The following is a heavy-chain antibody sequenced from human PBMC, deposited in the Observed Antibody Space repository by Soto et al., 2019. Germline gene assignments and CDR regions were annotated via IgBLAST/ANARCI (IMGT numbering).Heavy chain of an antibody. J-gene: IGHJ4*02. CDR3: ASGIQLWLRRINNGDSG. D-gene: IGHD5-18*01. CDR2: IIPMFGTA. Sequence: QVQLVQSGAEVKKPESSVKVSCKAPGGTFSTYAISWVRQAPGQGLEWMGGIIPMFGTANYAQRFQERVTITADESTNTVYMELSSLRSEDTAVDFCASGIQLWLRRINNGDSGWGQGTLVTVSS. V-gene: IGHV1-69*12. CDR1: GGTFSTYA.